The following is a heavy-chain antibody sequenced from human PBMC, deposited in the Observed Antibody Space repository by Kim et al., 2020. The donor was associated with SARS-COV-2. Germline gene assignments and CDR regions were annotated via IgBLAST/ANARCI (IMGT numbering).Heavy chain of an antibody. Sequence: ASLKVSCKVSGYTLTELSMHWVRQAPGKGLEWMGGFDPEDGETIYAQKFQGRVTMTEDTSTDTAYMELSSLRSEDTAVYYCATVGGIVGATFPRPIDYWGQGTLVTVSS. CDR2: FDPEDGET. CDR1: GYTLTELS. V-gene: IGHV1-24*01. CDR3: ATVGGIVGATFPRPIDY. J-gene: IGHJ4*02. D-gene: IGHD1-26*01.